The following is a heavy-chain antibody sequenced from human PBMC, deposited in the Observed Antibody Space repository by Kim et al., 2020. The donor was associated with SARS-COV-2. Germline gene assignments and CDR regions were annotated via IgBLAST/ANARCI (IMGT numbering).Heavy chain of an antibody. D-gene: IGHD2-15*01. CDR3: AKGSHIAVAVAITPADGFDV. J-gene: IGHJ3*01. CDR1: GFTFSSYA. V-gene: IGHV3-23*01. Sequence: GGSLRLSCAASGFTFSSYALTWVRQAPGKGLEWVSIISGSGDTTYYADSVKGRFTVSRDNSRNTVFLHMNSLRAEDTAVYFCAKGSHIAVAVAITPADGFDVWGQGTVVTVSS. CDR2: ISGSGDTT.